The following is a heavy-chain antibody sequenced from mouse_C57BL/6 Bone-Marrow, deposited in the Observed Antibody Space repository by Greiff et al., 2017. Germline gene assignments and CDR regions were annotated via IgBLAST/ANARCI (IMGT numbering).Heavy chain of an antibody. V-gene: IGHV5-9-1*02. CDR3: TRDRDDGYPDY. CDR1: GFTFSSYA. D-gene: IGHD2-3*01. CDR2: ISSGGDYI. Sequence: EVNLVESGEGLVKPGGSLKLSCAASGFTFSSYAMSWVRQTPEKRLEWVAYISSGGDYIYYADTVKGRFTISRDNARNTLYLQMSSLKSEDTAMYYCTRDRDDGYPDYWGQGTTLTVSS. J-gene: IGHJ2*01.